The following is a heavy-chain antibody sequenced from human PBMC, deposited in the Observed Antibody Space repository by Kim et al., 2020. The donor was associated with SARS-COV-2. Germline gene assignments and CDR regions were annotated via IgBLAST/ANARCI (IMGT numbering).Heavy chain of an antibody. V-gene: IGHV3-21*01. CDR3: ARVLTGSGSYFPFDY. J-gene: IGHJ4*02. Sequence: DSVKGRFTISRDNAKTSLYLQMNSLRAEDTAVYYCARVLTGSGSYFPFDYWGQGTLVTVSS. D-gene: IGHD3-10*01.